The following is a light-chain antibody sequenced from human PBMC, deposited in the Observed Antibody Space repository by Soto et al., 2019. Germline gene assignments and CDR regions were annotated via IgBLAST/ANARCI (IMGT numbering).Light chain of an antibody. CDR1: SSDIGGYNY. CDR2: EVS. CDR3: GSYTSRSTWV. V-gene: IGLV2-14*01. Sequence: QSALTQPASVSGSPGQSVTISCTGTSSDIGGYNYVSWYQQHPGKAPKLIIYEVSNRPSGVSNRFSGSKSGNTASLTISGLQAEDETDYYCGSYTSRSTWVFGGGTKLT. J-gene: IGLJ3*02.